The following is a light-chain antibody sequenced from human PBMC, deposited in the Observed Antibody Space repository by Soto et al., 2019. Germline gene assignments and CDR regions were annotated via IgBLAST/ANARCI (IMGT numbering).Light chain of an antibody. J-gene: IGLJ2*01. CDR1: SSDVGGYNY. V-gene: IGLV2-11*01. Sequence: QSALTQPRSVSGSPGQSVTISCTGTSSDVGGYNYVSWYQQHPGKAPKLMIYDVSKRPSGVPDRFSGSESGNTASLTISGRQAEDEADYYCCSYAGSYTLVFGGGTKVTVL. CDR3: CSYAGSYTLV. CDR2: DVS.